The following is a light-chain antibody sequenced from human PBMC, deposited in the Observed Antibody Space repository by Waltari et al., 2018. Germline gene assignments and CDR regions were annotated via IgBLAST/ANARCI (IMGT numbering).Light chain of an antibody. CDR2: GAS. J-gene: IGKJ1*01. Sequence: EIVLTQSPGTLSLSPGERATLSCRASQSFGRTLTWYQQKPGQAPRLLIYGASSRATDIPDRFSGSGSGTDFSLTISRLEPEDFAVYYCQHYVRLPVTFGQGTKVEIK. CDR3: QHYVRLPVT. CDR1: QSFGRT. V-gene: IGKV3-20*01.